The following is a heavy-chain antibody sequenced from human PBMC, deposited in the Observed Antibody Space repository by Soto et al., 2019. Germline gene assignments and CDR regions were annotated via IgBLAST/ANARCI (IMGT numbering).Heavy chain of an antibody. Sequence: GASVKVSCKASGYTFTSYYMHWVRQAPGQGLEWMGFINPSGGSTTYAQNFQGRVTMTRDTSTGTVYMELSSLRSEDTAVYYCALPPNHGTSWYHFDYWGQGTPVTVSS. J-gene: IGHJ4*02. V-gene: IGHV1-46*01. CDR3: ALPPNHGTSWYHFDY. D-gene: IGHD6-13*01. CDR2: INPSGGST. CDR1: GYTFTSYY.